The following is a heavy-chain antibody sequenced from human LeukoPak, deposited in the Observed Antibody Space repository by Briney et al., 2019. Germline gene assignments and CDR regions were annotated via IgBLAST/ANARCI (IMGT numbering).Heavy chain of an antibody. CDR2: IYSDGSTT. J-gene: IGHJ3*02. Sequence: PGGSLRLPCAASGFTFSSYWMHWVRQAPGKGLVWVSRIYSDGSTTNYADSVKGRFTISRDNAKNTLYLQMNSPRAEDTAIYYCARESGFYGDYGAFDIWGQGTTVTVSS. V-gene: IGHV3-74*01. D-gene: IGHD4-17*01. CDR3: ARESGFYGDYGAFDI. CDR1: GFTFSSYW.